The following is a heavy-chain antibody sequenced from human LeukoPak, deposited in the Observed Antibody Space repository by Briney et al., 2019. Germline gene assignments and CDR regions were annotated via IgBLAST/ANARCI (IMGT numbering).Heavy chain of an antibody. CDR3: ARDTGKFVAVAAY. V-gene: IGHV3-33*01. CDR1: GFTFSSYG. CDR2: IWYDGSNK. Sequence: GGSLRLSCAASGFTFSSYGMHWVRQAPGKGLEWVAVIWYDGSNKYYADSVKGRFTISRDNSKNTLYLQMGSLRAEDMAVYYCARDTGKFVAVAAYWGQGTLVTVSS. J-gene: IGHJ4*02. D-gene: IGHD6-19*01.